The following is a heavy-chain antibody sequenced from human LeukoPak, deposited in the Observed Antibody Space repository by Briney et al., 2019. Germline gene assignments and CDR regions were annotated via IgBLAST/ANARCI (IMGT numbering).Heavy chain of an antibody. CDR1: GYSFTSYW. Sequence: GASLKISCQGSGYSFTSYWIGWVRQMPGKGLEWMGIIYPGDSDTRYSPSFQGQVTISADKSISTAFLQWSSLKASDTAMYYCARHRGSSGWYVVDYWGQGTLVTVSS. D-gene: IGHD6-19*01. J-gene: IGHJ4*02. V-gene: IGHV5-51*01. CDR3: ARHRGSSGWYVVDY. CDR2: IYPGDSDT.